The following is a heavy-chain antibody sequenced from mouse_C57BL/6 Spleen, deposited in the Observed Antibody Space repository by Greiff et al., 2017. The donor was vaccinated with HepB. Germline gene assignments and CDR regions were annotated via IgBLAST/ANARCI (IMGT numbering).Heavy chain of an antibody. V-gene: IGHV5-16*01. J-gene: IGHJ4*01. CDR1: GFTFSDYY. CDR3: ARDARLYAMDY. CDR2: INYDGSST. Sequence: EVKLMESEGGLVQPGSSMKLSCTASGFTFSDYYMAWVRQVPEKGLEWVANINYDGSSTYYLDSLKSRFIISRDNAKNILYLQMSSLKSEDTATYYCARDARLYAMDYWGQGTSVTVSS.